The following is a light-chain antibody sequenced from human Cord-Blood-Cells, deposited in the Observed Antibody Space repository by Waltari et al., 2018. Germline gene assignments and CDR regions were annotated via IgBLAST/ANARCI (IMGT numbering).Light chain of an antibody. V-gene: IGLV2-23*01. J-gene: IGLJ2*01. CDR3: CSYAGSSTLV. CDR1: SSDVGSYNL. Sequence: QSALTQPASVSGSPGQSITISCTGTSSDVGSYNLVSWYQQQPGKAPKLMILEGSKRRSGVSICFSVSKSGNTASLTISGLQTEDEADYYCCSYAGSSTLVFGGGTKLTVL. CDR2: EGS.